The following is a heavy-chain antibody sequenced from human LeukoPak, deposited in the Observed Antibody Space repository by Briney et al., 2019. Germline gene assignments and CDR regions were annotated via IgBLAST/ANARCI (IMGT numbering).Heavy chain of an antibody. J-gene: IGHJ4*02. CDR2: ISSSGSTI. Sequence: GGSLRLSCAASGFTFSSYSMNWVRQAPGKGLEWVSYISSSGSTIYYADSVKGRFTISRDNAKNSLYLQMNSLRAEDTAVYYCAREFTAGDYWGQGTLVTVSS. CDR1: GFTFSSYS. V-gene: IGHV3-48*04. D-gene: IGHD6-13*01. CDR3: AREFTAGDY.